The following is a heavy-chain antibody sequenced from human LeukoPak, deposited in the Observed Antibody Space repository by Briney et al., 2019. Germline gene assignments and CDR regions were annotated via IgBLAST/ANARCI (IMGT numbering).Heavy chain of an antibody. J-gene: IGHJ5*02. Sequence: GGSLRLSCAASGFTFSSYAMHWVRQAPGKGLEWVAVISYDGSNKYYADSVKGRFTISRDNSKNTLYLQMNSLRAEDTAVYYCARAPDLYYYGSGSYNWFDPWGQGTLVTVSS. V-gene: IGHV3-30*14. CDR2: ISYDGSNK. D-gene: IGHD3-10*01. CDR1: GFTFSSYA. CDR3: ARAPDLYYYGSGSYNWFDP.